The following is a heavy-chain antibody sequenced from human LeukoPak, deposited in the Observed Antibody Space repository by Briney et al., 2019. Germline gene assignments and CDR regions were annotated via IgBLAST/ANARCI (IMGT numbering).Heavy chain of an antibody. V-gene: IGHV3-48*03. Sequence: HPGGSLRLSCAASGFTFSSYEMSWVRQAPGEGLEWVSYISSSGSTIYYADSVKGRFTISRDNAKNSLYLQMNSLRAEDTAVYYCAELGITMIGGVWGKGTTVTISS. J-gene: IGHJ6*04. D-gene: IGHD3-10*02. CDR1: GFTFSSYE. CDR2: ISSSGSTI. CDR3: AELGITMIGGV.